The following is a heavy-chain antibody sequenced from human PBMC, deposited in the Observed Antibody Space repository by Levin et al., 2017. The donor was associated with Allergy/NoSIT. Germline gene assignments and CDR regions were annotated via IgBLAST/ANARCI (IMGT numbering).Heavy chain of an antibody. D-gene: IGHD2-2*01. CDR3: TRGVASGYCTTTSCYEVSGHYFDS. CDR2: IRSKAFGGAT. Sequence: GGSLRLSCTASGFTFGDYPMSWFRQAPGKGLEWVGFIRSKAFGGATEYAASVKGRFTISRDDSKNITYLQMNSLKTEDTALFYCTRGVASGYCTTTSCYEVSGHYFDSWGQGTLVTVSS. V-gene: IGHV3-49*03. J-gene: IGHJ4*02. CDR1: GFTFGDYP.